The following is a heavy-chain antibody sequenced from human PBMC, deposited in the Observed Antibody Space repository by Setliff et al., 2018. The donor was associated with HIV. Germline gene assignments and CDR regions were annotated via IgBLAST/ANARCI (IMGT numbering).Heavy chain of an antibody. D-gene: IGHD3-16*01. Sequence: GGSLRLSCAASEFTFNTYWMSWVRQGPGRGLEWVANIKQDGRTYYADSVKGRFTISRDDSENTVYLQMHSLRVEDTAVYYCARGVKWLDPWGQGALVTVSS. CDR3: ARGVKWLDP. J-gene: IGHJ5*02. V-gene: IGHV3-7*03. CDR1: EFTFNTYW. CDR2: IKQDGRT.